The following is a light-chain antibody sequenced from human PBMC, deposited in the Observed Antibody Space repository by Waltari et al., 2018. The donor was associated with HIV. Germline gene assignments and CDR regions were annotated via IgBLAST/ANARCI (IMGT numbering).Light chain of an antibody. CDR1: SSTFRFYTF. Sequence: QSALTQPRSVSGSPGQSVSISSPEPSSTFRFYTFVPCYQQHPGKAPKLIIYDVTKRPSGVPDRFSASRSGNTASLTISGLQAEDEASYFCCSYSGTYSYVFGTGTEVSLI. V-gene: IGLV2-11*01. J-gene: IGLJ1*01. CDR2: DVT. CDR3: CSYSGTYSYV.